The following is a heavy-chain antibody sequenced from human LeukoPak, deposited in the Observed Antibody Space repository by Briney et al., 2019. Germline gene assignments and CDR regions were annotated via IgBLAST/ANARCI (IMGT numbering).Heavy chain of an antibody. V-gene: IGHV1-46*01. Sequence: GASVKVSCKASGYTFTSYYMHWVRQAPGQGLEWMGIINPSGGSTSYAQKFQGRVTMTRDMSTSTVYMELSSLRSEDTAVYYCARGQYYDSSGYYHTPLGAFDIWGQGTMVTASS. D-gene: IGHD3-22*01. J-gene: IGHJ3*02. CDR3: ARGQYYDSSGYYHTPLGAFDI. CDR1: GYTFTSYY. CDR2: INPSGGST.